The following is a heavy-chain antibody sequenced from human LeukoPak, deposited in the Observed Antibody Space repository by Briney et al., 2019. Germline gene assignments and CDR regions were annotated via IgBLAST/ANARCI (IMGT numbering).Heavy chain of an antibody. CDR2: IYTSGST. CDR3: ARYAQYYDFWSGYYRADAFDI. Sequence: KPSETLSLTCTVSGGSISSGSYYWSWIRQPAGKGLEWIGRIYTSGSTNYNPSLKSRVTISVDTSKNQFSLKLSSVTAADTAVYYCARYAQYYDFWSGYYRADAFDIWGQGTMVTVSS. J-gene: IGHJ3*02. CDR1: GGSISSGSYY. D-gene: IGHD3-3*01. V-gene: IGHV4-61*02.